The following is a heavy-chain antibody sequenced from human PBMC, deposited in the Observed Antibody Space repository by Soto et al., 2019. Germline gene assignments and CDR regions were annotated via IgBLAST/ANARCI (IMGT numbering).Heavy chain of an antibody. Sequence: QVQLVQSGAEVKEPGASVKVSCKASGYTFTGYYMHWVRQAPGQGLEWMGWINPNSGGTNYAQKFQGWVTMTRDTSISTAYMELSRLRSDDTAVYYCARGKDIVVVPAAMNAFHIWGQGTMVTVSS. CDR3: ARGKDIVVVPAAMNAFHI. V-gene: IGHV1-2*04. D-gene: IGHD2-2*01. CDR2: INPNSGGT. CDR1: GYTFTGYY. J-gene: IGHJ3*02.